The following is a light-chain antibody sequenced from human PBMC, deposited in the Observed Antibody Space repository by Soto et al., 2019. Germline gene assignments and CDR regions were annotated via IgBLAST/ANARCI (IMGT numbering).Light chain of an antibody. CDR1: SSDVGGYNY. CDR3: SSNTRSSFYV. Sequence: QSALTQPASVSGSAGQSITISCTGTSSDVGGYNYVSWYQQHPGKAPKLMIYEVSNRPSGVSNRFSGSKSGNTASLTISGLQAEDEADYYCSSNTRSSFYVFGTGTKVTVL. J-gene: IGLJ1*01. V-gene: IGLV2-14*01. CDR2: EVS.